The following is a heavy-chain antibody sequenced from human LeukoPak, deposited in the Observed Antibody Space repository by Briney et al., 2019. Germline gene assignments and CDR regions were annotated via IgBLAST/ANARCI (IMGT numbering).Heavy chain of an antibody. Sequence: SGTLSLTCAVSGGSISSSNRWSWVRQPPGKGLEWIGEIYHSGSTNYNPSLKSRVTISVDKSKNQFSLKLSSVTAADTAVYYCARAGQWLAYAFDIWGQGTMVTVSS. CDR3: ARAGQWLAYAFDI. J-gene: IGHJ3*02. CDR2: IYHSGST. CDR1: GGSISSSNR. V-gene: IGHV4-4*02. D-gene: IGHD6-19*01.